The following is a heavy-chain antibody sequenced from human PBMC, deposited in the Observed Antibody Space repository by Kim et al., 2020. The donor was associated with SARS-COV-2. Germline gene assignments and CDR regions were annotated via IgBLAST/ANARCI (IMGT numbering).Heavy chain of an antibody. Sequence: TGSTNDHPSLKSRVSMSVDTSKNQFSLKLSSVTAADTAVYYCTRDRWLDYWGQGTLVTVSS. D-gene: IGHD5-12*01. J-gene: IGHJ4*02. CDR2: TGST. V-gene: IGHV4-59*01. CDR3: TRDRWLDY.